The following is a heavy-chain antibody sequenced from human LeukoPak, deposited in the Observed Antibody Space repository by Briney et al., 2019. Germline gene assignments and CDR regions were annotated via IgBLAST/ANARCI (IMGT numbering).Heavy chain of an antibody. Sequence: GGSLRLSCAASGFTFSSYSMNWVRQAPGKGLEWVSSISSSSSYIYYADSVKGRFTISRDNAKNSLYPQMNSLRAEDTAVYYCARTSTSCGSTNCYSPSWGQGTLVTVSS. V-gene: IGHV3-21*01. J-gene: IGHJ4*02. CDR3: ARTSTSCGSTNCYSPS. CDR1: GFTFSSYS. CDR2: ISSSSSYI. D-gene: IGHD2-2*02.